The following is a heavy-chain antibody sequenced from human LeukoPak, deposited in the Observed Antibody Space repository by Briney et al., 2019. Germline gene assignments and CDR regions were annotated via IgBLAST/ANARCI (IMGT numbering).Heavy chain of an antibody. Sequence: GGSLRLSCAASGFIFSSYSMNWVRQAPGKGVEWVSYISSSSSTIYYADSVKGRFTISRDNAKNSLYLQMNSLRAEDTAVYYCALEWELPDAFDYWGQGTLVTVSS. CDR1: GFIFSSYS. CDR2: ISSSSSTI. CDR3: ALEWELPDAFDY. D-gene: IGHD1-26*01. J-gene: IGHJ4*02. V-gene: IGHV3-48*01.